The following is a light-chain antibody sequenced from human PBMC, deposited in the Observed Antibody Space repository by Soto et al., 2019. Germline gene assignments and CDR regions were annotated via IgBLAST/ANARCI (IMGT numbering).Light chain of an antibody. J-gene: IGLJ3*02. V-gene: IGLV2-14*01. CDR1: SSDVGNYNY. CDR2: DVT. Sequence: SVLTQPASVSGSPGQSITISCTGTSSDVGNYNYVSWYQQHPGKAPKLVTYDVTNRPSGVSNRFSGSKSGNTASLTISGLQAEDEADYYCISYTTSSTWVFGGGTKLTVL. CDR3: ISYTTSSTWV.